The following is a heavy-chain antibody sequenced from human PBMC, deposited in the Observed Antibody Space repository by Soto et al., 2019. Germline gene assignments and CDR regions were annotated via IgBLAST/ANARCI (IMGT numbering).Heavy chain of an antibody. CDR1: GYTLTELS. D-gene: IGHD3-16*01. CDR3: ARMATFGSLNWFDP. Sequence: ASVKVSCTVSGYTLTELSMHWVRQALGKGLEWMGWMNPGSGDTGYAQKFQGRVTMTRDISIATAHMELSSLRSDDTAIYYCARMATFGSLNWFDPWGQGTLVTVSS. V-gene: IGHV1-24*01. J-gene: IGHJ5*02. CDR2: MNPGSGDT.